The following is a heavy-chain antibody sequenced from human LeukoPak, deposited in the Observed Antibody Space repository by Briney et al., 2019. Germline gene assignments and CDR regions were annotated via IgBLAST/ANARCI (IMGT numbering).Heavy chain of an antibody. J-gene: IGHJ3*02. V-gene: IGHV1-2*02. D-gene: IGHD2-15*01. CDR2: INSNSGGV. CDR3: ARYLAAPYDAFDI. CDR1: GYTFTGYY. Sequence: GASVKVSCKASGYTFTGYYMHWVRQAPGQGLEWMGWINSNSGGVHYAQNFQGRATMTRDTSISTAYMDLTRLRYDDTAVYFCARYLAAPYDAFDIWGQGTMVTVSS.